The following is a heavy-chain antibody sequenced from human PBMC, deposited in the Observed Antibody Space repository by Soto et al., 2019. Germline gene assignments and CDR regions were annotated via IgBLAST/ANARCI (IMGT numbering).Heavy chain of an antibody. D-gene: IGHD6-19*01. CDR3: AKGPKSGWREWEWFDP. CDR1: GFTFSSYA. CDR2: ISGSGGST. V-gene: IGHV3-23*01. Sequence: GGSLRLSCAASGFTFSSYAMSWVRQAPGKGLEWVSAISGSGGSTYYADSVKGRFTISRDNSKNTLYLQMNSLRAEDTAVYYCAKGPKSGWREWEWFDPWGQGTLVTVSS. J-gene: IGHJ5*02.